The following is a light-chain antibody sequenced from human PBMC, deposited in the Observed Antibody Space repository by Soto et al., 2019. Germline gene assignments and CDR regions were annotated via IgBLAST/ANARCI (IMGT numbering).Light chain of an antibody. CDR1: QSVSSSY. J-gene: IGKJ1*01. CDR3: QQYGSSPTT. V-gene: IGKV3-20*01. Sequence: EIVLTQSPGTLSLSPGERATLSCRASQSVSSSYLAWYQQKPGQAPRLLIYGASSRATGIPDRFSGSGSGTDFTLTISRLEPEDGAVYYCQQYGSSPTTLGQGNKVDLK. CDR2: GAS.